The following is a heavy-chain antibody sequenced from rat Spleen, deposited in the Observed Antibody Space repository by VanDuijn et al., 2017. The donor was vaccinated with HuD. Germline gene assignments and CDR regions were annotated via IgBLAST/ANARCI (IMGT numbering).Heavy chain of an antibody. D-gene: IGHD1-10*01. J-gene: IGHJ2*01. CDR2: ISYSGST. V-gene: IGHV3-1*01. CDR3: ARYGLITTISTYFDF. CDR1: GYSITSNY. Sequence: EVQLQESGPGLVKPSQSLSLTCSVTGYSITSNYWGWIRKFPGKKMEWMGFISYSGSTSQNPSLTSRISITKDTSKNQFFLQLNTVTTEDTATYYCARYGLITTISTYFDFWGQGVMVSVSS.